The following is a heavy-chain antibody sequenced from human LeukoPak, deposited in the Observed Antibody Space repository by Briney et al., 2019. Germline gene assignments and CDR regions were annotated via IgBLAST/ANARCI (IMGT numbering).Heavy chain of an antibody. J-gene: IGHJ6*03. Sequence: SETLPLTCTVSGGSISSHYRSWVRLSPAKGLEWIGYIFYSGSTDYSPSLTSRVTISIDTSKRYLSLNLSSVTAADTAVYYCVKHGPGGRGYLDVRGVGTTVTVSS. V-gene: IGHV4-59*11. CDR2: IFYSGST. CDR3: VKHGPGGRGYLDV. CDR1: GGSISSHY. D-gene: IGHD1-1*01.